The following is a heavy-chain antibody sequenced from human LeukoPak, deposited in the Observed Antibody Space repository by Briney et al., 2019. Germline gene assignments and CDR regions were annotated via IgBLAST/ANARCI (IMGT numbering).Heavy chain of an antibody. CDR2: INPSGGST. V-gene: IGHV1-46*01. CDR1: GYTFTSYY. CDR3: AREEVSGWSWGGPLVYFDY. D-gene: IGHD6-19*01. J-gene: IGHJ4*02. Sequence: ASVKVSCKASGYTFTSYYMHWVRQAPGQGLEWMGIINPSGGSTSYAQKFQGRVTMIRDTSTSTVYMELSSLRSEDTAVYYCAREEVSGWSWGGPLVYFDYWGQGTLVTVSS.